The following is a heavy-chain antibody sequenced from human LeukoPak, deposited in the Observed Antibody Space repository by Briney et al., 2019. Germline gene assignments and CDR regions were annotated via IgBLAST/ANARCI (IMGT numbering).Heavy chain of an antibody. V-gene: IGHV3-23*01. D-gene: IGHD3-10*01. Sequence: GGSLRLSCTASGFTFSDYYMSWIRQAPGKGLEWVSAISGSGGSTYYADSVKGRFTISRDNSKNTLYLQMNSLRAEDTAVYYCAFELPPNWFDPWGQGTLVTVFS. CDR2: ISGSGGST. J-gene: IGHJ5*02. CDR3: AFELPPNWFDP. CDR1: GFTFSDYY.